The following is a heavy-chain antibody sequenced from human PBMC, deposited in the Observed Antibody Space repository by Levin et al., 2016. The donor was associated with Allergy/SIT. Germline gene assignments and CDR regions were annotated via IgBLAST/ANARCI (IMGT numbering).Heavy chain of an antibody. CDR3: ARTSSTVTNNWLDP. CDR2: IYPGDSDT. D-gene: IGHD4-17*01. V-gene: IGHV5-51*01. Sequence: GESLKISCKGSGYSFATNWIGWVRQMPGKGPEWMGIIYPGDSDTRYSPSFQGQVTISADKSISTAYLQWSSLKASDTAMYYCARTSSTVTNNWLDPWGQGTLVTVSS. CDR1: GYSFATNW. J-gene: IGHJ5*02.